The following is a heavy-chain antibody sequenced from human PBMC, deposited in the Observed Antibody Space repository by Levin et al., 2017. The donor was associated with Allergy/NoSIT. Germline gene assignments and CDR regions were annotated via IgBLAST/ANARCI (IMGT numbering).Heavy chain of an antibody. CDR1: GGTFSSYA. D-gene: IGHD2-15*01. J-gene: IGHJ4*02. CDR2: IIPIFGTA. V-gene: IGHV1-69*01. CDR3: ASGYCSGGSCYQDFDY. Sequence: KISCKASGGTFSSYAISWVRQAPGQGLEWMGGIIPIFGTANYAQKFQGRVTITADESTSTAYMELSSLRSEDTAVYYCASGYCSGGSCYQDFDYWGQGTLVTVSS.